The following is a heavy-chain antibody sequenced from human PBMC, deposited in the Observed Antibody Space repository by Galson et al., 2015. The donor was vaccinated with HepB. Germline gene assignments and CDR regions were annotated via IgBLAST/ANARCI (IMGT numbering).Heavy chain of an antibody. V-gene: IGHV1-69*13. CDR1: GGTFSTYA. CDR2: ITPIFSKA. J-gene: IGHJ4*02. CDR3: AREGMAAPTNPVDY. D-gene: IGHD6-13*01. Sequence: SVKVSCKASGGTFSTYAISWVRQAPGQGLEWMGGITPIFSKANYAQKFQGRVTITADESTSTAYMELSSLRSEDTAVYYCAREGMAAPTNPVDYWGQGTQVTVSS.